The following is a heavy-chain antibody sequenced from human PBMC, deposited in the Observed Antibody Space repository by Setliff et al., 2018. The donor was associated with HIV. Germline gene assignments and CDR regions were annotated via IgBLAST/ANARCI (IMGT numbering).Heavy chain of an antibody. CDR2: IYTSGST. CDR1: GGSISSGSYY. V-gene: IGHV4-61*09. J-gene: IGHJ5*02. Sequence: PSETLSLTCTVSGGSISSGSYYWSWIRQPAGKGLEWIGHIYTSGSTNYNPSLKSRVTISVDTSKNQFSLKLSSVTAADTAVYYCARVWTPGYSSSWYWFDPWGHGTLVTVSS. CDR3: ARVWTPGYSSSWYWFDP. D-gene: IGHD6-13*01.